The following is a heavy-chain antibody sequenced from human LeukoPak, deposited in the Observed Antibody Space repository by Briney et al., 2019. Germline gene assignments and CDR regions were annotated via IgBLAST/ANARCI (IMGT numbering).Heavy chain of an antibody. J-gene: IGHJ4*02. CDR3: AKDIPSNYVRYFDC. D-gene: IGHD4-11*01. V-gene: IGHV3-23*01. CDR1: GFTFSSYA. Sequence: PGGSLRLSCAASGFTFSSYAMSWVRQAPGKGLEWVSHIGNAGRTDYADSVKGRFTISRDNSKNTLYLQMNNLRAEDTAVYYCAKDIPSNYVRYFDCWGQGTLVTVSS. CDR2: IGNAGRT.